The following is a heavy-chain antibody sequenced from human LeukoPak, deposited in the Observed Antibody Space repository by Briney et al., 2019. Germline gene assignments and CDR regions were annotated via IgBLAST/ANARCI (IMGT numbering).Heavy chain of an antibody. CDR1: GYTLTELS. CDR3: ATGLMGTYYYDSSGLKGFDY. CDR2: VGPEDGET. V-gene: IGHV1-24*01. Sequence: ASVKVSCKVSGYTLTELSMHWVRQAPGKGLEWMGGVGPEDGETIYAQKFQGRVTMTEDTSTDTAYMELSSLRSEDTAVYYCATGLMGTYYYDSSGLKGFDYWGQGTLVTVSS. J-gene: IGHJ4*02. D-gene: IGHD3-22*01.